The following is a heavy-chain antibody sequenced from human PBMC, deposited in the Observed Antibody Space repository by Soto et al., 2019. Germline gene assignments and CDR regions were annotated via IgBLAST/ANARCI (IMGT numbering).Heavy chain of an antibody. V-gene: IGHV2-5*02. CDR2: IYWDDDK. J-gene: IGHJ4*02. CDR1: GFSLSTSGVG. Sequence: QITLKESGPTLVKPTQTLTLTCTFSGFSLSTSGVGVGWIRQPPGKALEWLALIYWDDDKRYSPYLKSRLTITKDTSKHQVVLTMTNMDPVDTATYYCAHSLIPNWGSRGAFDYWGQGTLVTVSS. CDR3: AHSLIPNWGSRGAFDY. D-gene: IGHD7-27*01.